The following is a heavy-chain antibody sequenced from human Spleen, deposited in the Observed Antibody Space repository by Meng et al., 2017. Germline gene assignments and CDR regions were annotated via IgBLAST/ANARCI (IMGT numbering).Heavy chain of an antibody. D-gene: IGHD4-11*01. J-gene: IGHJ4*02. CDR2: INHSGST. V-gene: IGHV4-34*01. Sequence: QVQREPWGAGLLKPSETLSITCVVSGGSFSDYYWSWIRQPPGKGLEWIGEINHSGSTNYNPSLESRATISVDTSQNNLSLKLSSVTAADSAVYYCARGPTTMAHDFDYWGQGTLVTVSS. CDR3: ARGPTTMAHDFDY. CDR1: GGSFSDYY.